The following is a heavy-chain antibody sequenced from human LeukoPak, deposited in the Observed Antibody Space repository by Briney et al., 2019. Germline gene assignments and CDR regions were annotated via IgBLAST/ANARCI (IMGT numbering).Heavy chain of an antibody. J-gene: IGHJ4*02. Sequence: GGSLRLSCAASGFTFSVYYMSWIRQAPGKGLEWVSYISSSGSTIYYADSVKGRFTISRDNAKNSLYLQMKSVRAEDTAVYYCARDLSRYGYAYGYWGQGTLVIVSS. D-gene: IGHD5-18*01. CDR3: ARDLSRYGYAYGY. CDR2: ISSSGSTI. V-gene: IGHV3-11*04. CDR1: GFTFSVYY.